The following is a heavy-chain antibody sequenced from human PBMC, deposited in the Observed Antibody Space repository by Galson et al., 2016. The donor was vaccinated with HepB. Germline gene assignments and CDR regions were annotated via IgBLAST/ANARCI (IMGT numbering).Heavy chain of an antibody. D-gene: IGHD4-17*01. CDR1: GDSVTSRFYY. J-gene: IGHJ3*01. V-gene: IGHV4-39*01. Sequence: SETLSLTCTVSGDSVTSRFYYWGWIRQPPGKGLEWIGSSHSSGSTNYSPSLKSRVTISVDTSKDQLSLKVNSVTAADTAVYYCARHCGYLTTVTNDAFVVWGQGTMVTVSS. CDR2: SHSSGST. CDR3: ARHCGYLTTVTNDAFVV.